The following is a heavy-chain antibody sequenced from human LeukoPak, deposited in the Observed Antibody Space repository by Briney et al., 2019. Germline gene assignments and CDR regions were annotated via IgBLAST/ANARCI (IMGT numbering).Heavy chain of an antibody. CDR1: GFTFSSYA. V-gene: IGHV3-23*01. Sequence: GGSLRLSCAASGFTFSSYAMSWVRQAPGKGLEWVSAISGSGGSTYYADSVKGRFTISRDNSKNTLYLQMNSLRAEDTAVYYCAKSGEGYCSGGSCYSAFDYWGQGTLVTVSS. D-gene: IGHD2-15*01. CDR2: ISGSGGST. J-gene: IGHJ4*02. CDR3: AKSGEGYCSGGSCYSAFDY.